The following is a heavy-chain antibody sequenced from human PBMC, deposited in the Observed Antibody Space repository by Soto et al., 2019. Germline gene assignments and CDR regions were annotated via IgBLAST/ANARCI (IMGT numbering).Heavy chain of an antibody. V-gene: IGHV1-2*04. CDR3: ARSILGYCSGGSCYGGYGMDV. Sequence: ASVKVSCKASGYTFTGYYMHWVRQAPGQGLEWMGWINPNSGGTNYAQKIQGWVTMTRDTSISTAYMRLGRLRSDDTAVYYCARSILGYCSGGSCYGGYGMDVWGQGTTVTVSS. CDR2: INPNSGGT. D-gene: IGHD2-15*01. CDR1: GYTFTGYY. J-gene: IGHJ6*02.